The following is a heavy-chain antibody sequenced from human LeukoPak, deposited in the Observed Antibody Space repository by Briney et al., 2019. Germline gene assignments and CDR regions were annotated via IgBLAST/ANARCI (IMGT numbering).Heavy chain of an antibody. CDR1: GFTVSSNY. CDR2: IYSGGST. D-gene: IGHD3-22*01. CDR3: ARTYPPDSRDAFDI. J-gene: IGHJ3*02. Sequence: QPGGSLRLSCAASGFTVSSNYMGWVRQAPGKGLEWVSVIYSGGSTYYADSVKGRFTISRDNSKNTLYLQMNSLRAEDTAVYYCARTYPPDSRDAFDIWGQGTMVTVSS. V-gene: IGHV3-66*02.